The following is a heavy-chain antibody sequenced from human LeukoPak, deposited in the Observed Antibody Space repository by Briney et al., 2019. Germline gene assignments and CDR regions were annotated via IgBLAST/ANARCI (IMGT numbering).Heavy chain of an antibody. V-gene: IGHV4-34*01. CDR2: INHSGST. D-gene: IGHD5-18*01. Sequence: SETLSLTCAVYGGSFGGYYWSWIRQPPGKGLEWIGEINHSGSTNYNPSLKSRVTISVDTSKNQFSLKLSSVTAADTAVYYCARGRRGYSYGPGYYYYMDVWGKGTTVTVSS. CDR3: ARGRRGYSYGPGYYYYMDV. J-gene: IGHJ6*03. CDR1: GGSFGGYY.